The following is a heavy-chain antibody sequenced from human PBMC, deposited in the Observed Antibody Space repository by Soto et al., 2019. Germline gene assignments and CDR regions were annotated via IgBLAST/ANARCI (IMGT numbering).Heavy chain of an antibody. CDR2: INHSGRT. V-gene: IGHV4-34*01. D-gene: IGHD3-3*01. Sequence: TSETLSLTCAVYGGSFSGYCWSWIRQPPGKGVEWIGEINHSGRTNYNPSLKSRVTISVDTSKSQFSLKLSSVTAADTAVYYCARGRKYYDFWSGYSHPRYYFNYWGQGTLVTVSS. CDR3: ARGRKYYDFWSGYSHPRYYFNY. J-gene: IGHJ4*02. CDR1: GGSFSGYC.